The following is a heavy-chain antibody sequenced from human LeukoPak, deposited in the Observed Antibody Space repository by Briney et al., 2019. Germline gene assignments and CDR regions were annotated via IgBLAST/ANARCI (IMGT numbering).Heavy chain of an antibody. CDR2: ISGGGGST. Sequence: GGSLKLSCAASGLIFSSYAMSWVRQAPGKGLEWVSAISGGGGSTYYADSEKGRFTISRDNSKNTLYLQMNSLRAEDTAVYYCAKEGIIAVDGVLDYWGQGTLVTVSS. J-gene: IGHJ4*02. D-gene: IGHD6-19*01. V-gene: IGHV3-23*01. CDR3: AKEGIIAVDGVLDY. CDR1: GLIFSSYA.